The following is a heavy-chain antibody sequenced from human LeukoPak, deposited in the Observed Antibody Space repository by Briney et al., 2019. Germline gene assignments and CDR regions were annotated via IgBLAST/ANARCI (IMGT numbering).Heavy chain of an antibody. CDR2: MYHSGSA. V-gene: IGHV4-39*07. D-gene: IGHD3-10*01. CDR3: ARRGGRGSQYFFDY. CDR1: GGSISSSSYY. Sequence: SETLSLTCTVSGGSISSSSYYWGWIRQPPGKGLEWIGNMYHSGSAYYNPSLKSRIIISVVTSKNQVSLRLSSVTAADTAVYYCARRGGRGSQYFFDYWGQGILVTVSS. J-gene: IGHJ4*02.